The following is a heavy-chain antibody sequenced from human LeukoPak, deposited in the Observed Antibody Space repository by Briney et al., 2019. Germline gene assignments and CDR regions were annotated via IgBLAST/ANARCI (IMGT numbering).Heavy chain of an antibody. Sequence: GASVKVSCKVSGCTLTELSMHWVRQAPGKGLEWMGGFDPEDGETIYAQKFQGRVTMTEDTSTDTAYMELSSLRSEDTAVYYCATGVITFGGVIETDYWGQGTLVTVSS. V-gene: IGHV1-24*01. CDR3: ATGVITFGGVIETDY. CDR1: GCTLTELS. J-gene: IGHJ4*02. D-gene: IGHD3-16*02. CDR2: FDPEDGET.